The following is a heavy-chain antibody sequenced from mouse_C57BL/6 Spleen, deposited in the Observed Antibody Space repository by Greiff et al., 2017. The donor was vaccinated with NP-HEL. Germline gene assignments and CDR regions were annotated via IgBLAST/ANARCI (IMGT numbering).Heavy chain of an antibody. CDR2: IDPSDSYT. V-gene: IGHV1-59*01. J-gene: IGHJ4*01. CDR3: ARSGGSSTKVMDY. D-gene: IGHD2-1*01. CDR1: GYTFTSYW. Sequence: VQLQQPGAELVRPGTSVKLSCKASGYTFTSYWMHWVKQRPGQGLEWIGVIDPSDSYTNYNQKFKGKATLTVDTSSSTAYMQLSSLTSEDSAVYYCARSGGSSTKVMDYWGQGTSVTVSS.